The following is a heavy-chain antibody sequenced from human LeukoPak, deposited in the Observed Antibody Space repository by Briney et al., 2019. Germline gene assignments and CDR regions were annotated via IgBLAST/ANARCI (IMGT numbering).Heavy chain of an antibody. D-gene: IGHD6-19*01. J-gene: IGHJ4*02. Sequence: TSETLSLTCTVSGGSISSSSYYWGWIRQPPGKGLEWIGYIYHSGSTYYNPSLKSRVTISVDRSKNQFSLKLSSVTAADTAVYYCARGPVGIAVAGNFDYWGQGTLVTVSS. V-gene: IGHV4-30-2*01. CDR3: ARGPVGIAVAGNFDY. CDR1: GGSISSSSYY. CDR2: IYHSGST.